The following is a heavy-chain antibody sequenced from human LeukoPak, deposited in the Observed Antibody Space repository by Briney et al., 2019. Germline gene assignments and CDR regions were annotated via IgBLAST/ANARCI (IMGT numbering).Heavy chain of an antibody. CDR1: GGSNNYYY. CDR2: ISSSGTS. D-gene: IGHD2-15*01. J-gene: IGHJ4*02. CDR3: AREGCSGGVCYFDY. V-gene: IGHV4-4*07. Sequence: PSETLSLTCSASGGSNNYYYWTWIRQPAGKGLEWIGRISSSGTSNYTPSLRSRVTLSIDMSENQFSLKLSSVTAADTAVYFCAREGCSGGVCYFDYWGRGTLVTVSS.